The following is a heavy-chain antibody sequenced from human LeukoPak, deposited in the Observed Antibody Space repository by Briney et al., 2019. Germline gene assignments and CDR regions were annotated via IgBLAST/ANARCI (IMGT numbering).Heavy chain of an antibody. CDR2: IRYDGSNK. D-gene: IGHD5-18*01. CDR1: GFTFDDYA. CDR3: AKEGGYSYGFGIGDDALDI. Sequence: GGSLRLSCAASGFTFDDYAMHWVRQAPGKGLEWVTFIRYDGSNKYCEDDVNVRFSISSYNHNNTLFLQMNSLRAEDTAVYYCAKEGGYSYGFGIGDDALDIWGQGTMVTVSS. V-gene: IGHV3-30*02. J-gene: IGHJ3*02.